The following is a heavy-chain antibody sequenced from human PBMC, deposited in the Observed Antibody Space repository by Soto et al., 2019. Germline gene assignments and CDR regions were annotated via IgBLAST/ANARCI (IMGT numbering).Heavy chain of an antibody. CDR1: GGSISSSSYY. V-gene: IGHV4-39*01. CDR2: NYYSGST. D-gene: IGHD5-12*01. J-gene: IGHJ4*02. Sequence: PSETLSLTCTVSGGSISSSSYYWGWIRQPPGKGLEWIGSNYYSGSTYYNPSLKSRVTISVDTSKNQFSLKLSSVTAADTAVYYCARGYYPRYSGYDGQNFDYWGQGTLVTVSS. CDR3: ARGYYPRYSGYDGQNFDY.